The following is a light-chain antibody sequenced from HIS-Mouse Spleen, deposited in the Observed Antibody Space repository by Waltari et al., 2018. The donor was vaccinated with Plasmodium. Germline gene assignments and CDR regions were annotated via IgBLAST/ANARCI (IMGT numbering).Light chain of an antibody. V-gene: IGLV2-11*01. CDR1: SSHVGGYNY. CDR2: DVS. CDR3: CSYAGSYTLV. Sequence: QSALTQPRSVSGSPGQSVTISCTGTSSHVGGYNYVSWYQQHPGKATKLMIYDVSKRPSGVPDRFSGSKSGNTASLTISGLQAEDEADYYCCSYAGSYTLVFGGGTKLTVL. J-gene: IGLJ2*01.